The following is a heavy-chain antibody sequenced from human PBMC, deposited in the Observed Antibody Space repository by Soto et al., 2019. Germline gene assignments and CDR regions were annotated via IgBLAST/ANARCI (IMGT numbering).Heavy chain of an antibody. CDR3: ARSGGGLNDAFDI. J-gene: IGHJ3*02. D-gene: IGHD3-16*01. V-gene: IGHV4-31*03. CDR2: IYYSGST. CDR1: GGSISSGGYY. Sequence: SETLSLTCTVSGGSISSGGYYWSWIRQHPGKGLEWIGYIYYSGSTYYNPSLKSRVTISVDTSKNQFSLKLSSVTAADTAVYYCARSGGGLNDAFDIWGQGTMVTVSS.